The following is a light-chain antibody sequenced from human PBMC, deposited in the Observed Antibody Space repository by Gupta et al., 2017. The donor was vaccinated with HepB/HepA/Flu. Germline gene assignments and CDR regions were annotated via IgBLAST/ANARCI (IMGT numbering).Light chain of an antibody. CDR2: TAS. CDR1: QTIGANY. V-gene: IGKV3-20*01. Sequence: EIVLTQSPATLSLSPGEGATLSCRASQTIGANYLAWYQQKLGQAPRLLISTASYRAAGIPDRFSGSASGTDFTLTISRLEPEDFAMYFCQQYDKSPLTFGGGTKVEIK. CDR3: QQYDKSPLT. J-gene: IGKJ4*01.